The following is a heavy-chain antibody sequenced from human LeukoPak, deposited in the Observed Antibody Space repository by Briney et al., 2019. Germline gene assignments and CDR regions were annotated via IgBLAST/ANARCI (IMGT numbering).Heavy chain of an antibody. Sequence: GGSLRLSCAASGFTFSSYAMSWVRQAPGKGLEWVSAISGSGGSTYYADSVKGRFTISRDNSKNTLNLQMNSLRAEDTAVYYCAKGLRYFDWLFQNFDYWGQGTLVTVSS. V-gene: IGHV3-23*01. CDR2: ISGSGGST. CDR3: AKGLRYFDWLFQNFDY. J-gene: IGHJ4*02. D-gene: IGHD3-9*01. CDR1: GFTFSSYA.